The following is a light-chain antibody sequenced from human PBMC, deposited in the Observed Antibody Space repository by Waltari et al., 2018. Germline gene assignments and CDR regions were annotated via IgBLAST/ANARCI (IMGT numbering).Light chain of an antibody. CDR3: ISYTISSTWV. Sequence: QSALTQPASVSGSPGQSITISCTGTSSDVGLYYVSGYQQHPGIVPKLMIFDVTNRPSGFSSLFSGPTSGNTASLTISGLQTEDEADYYCISYTISSTWVFGGGTKLTVL. V-gene: IGLV2-14*03. CDR1: SSDVGLYY. CDR2: DVT. J-gene: IGLJ3*02.